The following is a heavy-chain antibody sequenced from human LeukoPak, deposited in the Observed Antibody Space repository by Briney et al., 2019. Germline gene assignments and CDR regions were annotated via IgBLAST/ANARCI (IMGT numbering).Heavy chain of an antibody. CDR3: ASSVVVMPNDAFDI. CDR2: INHSGST. D-gene: IGHD2-21*01. J-gene: IGHJ3*02. V-gene: IGHV4-34*01. Sequence: SETLTLTCAVSGGSFSGYYWSWIRQPPGKGLEWIGEINHSGSTNYNPSLKSRVTISVDTSKNQFSLKLSSVTAADTAVYYCASSVVVMPNDAFDIWGQGTMVTVSS. CDR1: GGSFSGYY.